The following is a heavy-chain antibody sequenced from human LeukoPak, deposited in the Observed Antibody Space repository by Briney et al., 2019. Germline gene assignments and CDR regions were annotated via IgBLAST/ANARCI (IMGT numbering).Heavy chain of an antibody. V-gene: IGHV3-7*03. J-gene: IGHJ4*02. CDR3: ARDQRGDSFGENDY. CDR1: GFTYSSYW. CDR2: IKPDGSEK. D-gene: IGHD5-18*01. Sequence: GGSLRLSCAASGFTYSSYWMSWVRQPAGKGLDGVANIKPDGSEKYYVDSVKGRFTISRDNAKNSLYLQMNSLRAEDTAVYYCARDQRGDSFGENDYWGQGTLVTVSS.